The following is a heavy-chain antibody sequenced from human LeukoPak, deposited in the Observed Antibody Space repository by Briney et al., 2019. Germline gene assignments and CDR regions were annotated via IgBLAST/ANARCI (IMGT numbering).Heavy chain of an antibody. Sequence: PSGTLSLTCAVSGGSISSSNWWSWVRQPPGKGLEWIGQIYHSGSTNYNPSLKSRVAISVDKSKNQFSLNLNSVTAADTAVYYWARAGKGYCTSASCYLPLDYGGQGTLVTVSS. CDR3: ARAGKGYCTSASCYLPLDY. V-gene: IGHV4-4*02. J-gene: IGHJ4*02. D-gene: IGHD2-2*01. CDR2: IYHSGST. CDR1: GGSISSSNW.